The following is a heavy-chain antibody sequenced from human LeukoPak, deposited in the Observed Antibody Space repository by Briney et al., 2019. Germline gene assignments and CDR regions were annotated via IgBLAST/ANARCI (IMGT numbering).Heavy chain of an antibody. Sequence: GGSLRLSCAASGFTFSDYYMSWIRQAPGKGLEWVSYISSSGSTIYYADSVKGRFTISRDNAKNSLYLQMNSLRAEDTAVYYCARDWDILTGYFLDEHGMDVWGQGTTVTVSS. V-gene: IGHV3-11*04. CDR3: ARDWDILTGYFLDEHGMDV. D-gene: IGHD3-9*01. CDR1: GFTFSDYY. CDR2: ISSSGSTI. J-gene: IGHJ6*02.